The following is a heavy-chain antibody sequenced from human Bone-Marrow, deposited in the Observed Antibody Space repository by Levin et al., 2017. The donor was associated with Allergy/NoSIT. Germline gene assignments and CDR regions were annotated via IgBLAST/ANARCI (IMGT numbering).Heavy chain of an antibody. J-gene: IGHJ6*02. CDR3: GRGGDYYEISGYPHYYYVLDV. Sequence: GASVKVSCKASGGTFSSYVLSWVRQAPGQGLEWMGGIIPMFGTTKYAHNFQGRVTITADKSTSTAYMQLSSLRSEDTTIYYCGRGGDYYEISGYPHYYYVLDVWGQGTTVTVSS. V-gene: IGHV1-69*06. CDR2: IIPMFGTT. D-gene: IGHD3-22*01. CDR1: GGTFSSYV.